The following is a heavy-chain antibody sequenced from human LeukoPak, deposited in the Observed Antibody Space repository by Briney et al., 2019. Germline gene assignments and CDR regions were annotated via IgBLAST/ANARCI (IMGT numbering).Heavy chain of an antibody. J-gene: IGHJ4*02. V-gene: IGHV4-38-2*02. CDR2: IYHSGST. D-gene: IGHD1-26*01. Sequence: SETLSLTCTVSGYSISSGYYWGWIRQPPGKGLEWIGSIYHSGSTYYNPSFKSRVTISVDTSKNQFSLKLSSVTAADTAVYYCARRISGSYDFDYWGQGTLVTVSS. CDR3: ARRISGSYDFDY. CDR1: GYSISSGYY.